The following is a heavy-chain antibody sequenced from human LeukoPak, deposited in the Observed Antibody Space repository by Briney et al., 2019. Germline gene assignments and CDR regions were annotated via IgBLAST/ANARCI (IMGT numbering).Heavy chain of an antibody. J-gene: IGHJ5*01. CDR2: ISWDGGST. CDR3: AKDLFSGGGFDC. CDR1: GFTFDEYA. V-gene: IGHV3-43D*03. Sequence: GGSLRLSCAASGFTFDEYAMHWVRQAPGKGLEWVSLISWDGGSTYYGDSVKGRFTISRDNSKNSLYLQMNSLRLEDTALYYCAKDLFSGGGFDCWGLGTLVTVSS. D-gene: IGHD2-15*01.